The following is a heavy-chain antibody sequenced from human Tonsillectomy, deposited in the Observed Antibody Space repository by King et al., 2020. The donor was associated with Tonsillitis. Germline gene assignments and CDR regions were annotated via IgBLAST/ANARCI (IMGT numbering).Heavy chain of an antibody. CDR1: GFTFSSYE. CDR3: ASDYSRSWGGDDY. Sequence: QLVQSGGGLVQPGGSLRLSCAASGFTFSSYEMNWVRQAPGKGLEGVSYIDRSGRSTSYADSVKGRFTISRDNAKNSLYLQMNSLRAEDTAVYYCASDYSRSWGGDDYWGQGTLVTVSS. J-gene: IGHJ4*02. D-gene: IGHD6-6*01. CDR2: IDRSGRST. V-gene: IGHV3-48*03.